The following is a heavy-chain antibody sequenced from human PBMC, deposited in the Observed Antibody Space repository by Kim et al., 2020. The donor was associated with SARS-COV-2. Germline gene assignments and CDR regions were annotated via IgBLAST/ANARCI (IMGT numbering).Heavy chain of an antibody. CDR1: GFSFSNYN. CDR2: ISYGSIYI. CDR3: ARDRSLSPNPNGLDV. D-gene: IGHD7-27*01. J-gene: IGHJ6*02. Sequence: GGSLRLSCAGSGFSFSNYNMNWVRQTPGKGLEWVSSISYGSIYINYADSVKGRCTISEDNAKNSLYLQMNSLRAEDTAVYYCARDRSLSPNPNGLDVWRQETTVTVSS. V-gene: IGHV3-21*01.